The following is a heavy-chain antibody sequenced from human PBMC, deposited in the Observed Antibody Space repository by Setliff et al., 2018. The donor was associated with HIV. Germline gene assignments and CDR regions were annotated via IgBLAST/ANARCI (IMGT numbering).Heavy chain of an antibody. J-gene: IGHJ5*02. CDR2: INPNSGAT. Sequence: GASVKVSCKASGYTFSAYYLHWVRRAPGQGLEWMGWINPNSGATNYAHNFQGRVTMTRDTSISTAYMDLSSLTSDDTAVYFCARVLLMTNAAYGVVSNQFDPWGQGTLVTVSS. CDR1: GYTFSAYY. CDR3: ARVLLMTNAAYGVVSNQFDP. D-gene: IGHD3-3*01. V-gene: IGHV1-2*02.